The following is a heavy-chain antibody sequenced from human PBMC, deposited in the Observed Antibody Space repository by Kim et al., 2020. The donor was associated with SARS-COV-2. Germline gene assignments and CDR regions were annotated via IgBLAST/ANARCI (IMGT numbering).Heavy chain of an antibody. V-gene: IGHV4-39*07. J-gene: IGHJ3*02. CDR1: GGSISSSSYY. D-gene: IGHD3-22*01. CDR3: AREWDISMIVVVNHDAFDI. Sequence: SETLSLTCTVSGGSISSSSYYWGWIRQPPGKGLEWIGSIYYSGSTYYNPSLKSRVTISVDTSKNQFSLKLSSVTATDTAVYYCAREWDISMIVVVNHDAFDIWGQGTMVTVSS. CDR2: IYYSGST.